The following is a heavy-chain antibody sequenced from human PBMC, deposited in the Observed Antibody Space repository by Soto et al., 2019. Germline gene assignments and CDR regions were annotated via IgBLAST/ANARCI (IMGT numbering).Heavy chain of an antibody. CDR3: ARESGYSNFGYYYYGMDV. CDR1: GFTFSSYS. V-gene: IGHV3-21*01. D-gene: IGHD4-4*01. CDR2: ISSSSSYI. Sequence: PGGSLRLSCAASGFTFSSYSMNWVRQAPGKGLEWVSSISSSSSYIYYADSVKGRFTISRDNSKNTLYLQMNSLRAEDTAVYYCARESGYSNFGYYYYGMDVWGQGTTVTVSS. J-gene: IGHJ6*02.